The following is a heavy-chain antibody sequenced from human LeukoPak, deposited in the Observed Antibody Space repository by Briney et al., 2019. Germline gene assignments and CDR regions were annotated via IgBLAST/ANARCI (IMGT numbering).Heavy chain of an antibody. Sequence: SETLSLTCAVYGGSFSGYYWSWIRRPPGKGLEWIGEINHSGSTNYNPSLKSRVTISVDTSKNQFSLKLSSVTAADTAVYYCARDSYGSVTWGNWFDPWGQGTLVTVSS. D-gene: IGHD3-10*01. V-gene: IGHV4-34*01. CDR1: GGSFSGYY. CDR3: ARDSYGSVTWGNWFDP. J-gene: IGHJ5*02. CDR2: INHSGST.